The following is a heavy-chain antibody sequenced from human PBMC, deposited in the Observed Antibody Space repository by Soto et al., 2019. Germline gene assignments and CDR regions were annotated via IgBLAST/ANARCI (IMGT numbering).Heavy chain of an antibody. J-gene: IGHJ6*02. D-gene: IGHD2-15*01. V-gene: IGHV3-30-3*01. CDR2: ISYDGSNK. CDR3: AKDSKVGGPYYYYGMDV. CDR1: GFTFSSYA. Sequence: PGGSLRLSCAASGFTFSSYAMHWVRQAPGKGLEWVAVISYDGSNKYYADSVKVRFTISRDNAKNSLYLQMNSLRAEDTALYYCAKDSKVGGPYYYYGMDVWGPGTTVTVSS.